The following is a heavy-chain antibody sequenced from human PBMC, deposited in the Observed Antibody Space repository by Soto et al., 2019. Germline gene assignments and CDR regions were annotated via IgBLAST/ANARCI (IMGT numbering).Heavy chain of an antibody. J-gene: IGHJ6*02. CDR2: IYHSGST. CDR1: GGSISSSNW. Sequence: SETLSLTCAVSGGSISSSNWWSWVRQPPGKGLEWIGEIYHSGSTNYNPSLKSRVTISVDKSKNQFSLKLSSVTAADTAVYYCARLSSRQQLVSLPYYYYGMDVWGQGTTVTVSS. CDR3: ARLSSRQQLVSLPYYYYGMDV. D-gene: IGHD6-13*01. V-gene: IGHV4-4*02.